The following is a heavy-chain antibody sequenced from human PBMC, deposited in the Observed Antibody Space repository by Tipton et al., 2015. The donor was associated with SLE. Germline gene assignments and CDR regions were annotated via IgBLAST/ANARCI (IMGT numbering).Heavy chain of an antibody. J-gene: IGHJ2*01. V-gene: IGHV4-39*07. CDR1: GGSISSSSYY. CDR2: IYYSGST. D-gene: IGHD3-3*01. CDR3: ARAANYDFWSGYYTGSMWYFDL. Sequence: TLSLTCTVSGGSISSSSYYWGWIRQPPGKGLEWIGSIYYSGSTNYNPPLKSRVTISVDTSKNQFSLKLSSVTAADTAVYYCARAANYDFWSGYYTGSMWYFDLWGRGTLVTVSS.